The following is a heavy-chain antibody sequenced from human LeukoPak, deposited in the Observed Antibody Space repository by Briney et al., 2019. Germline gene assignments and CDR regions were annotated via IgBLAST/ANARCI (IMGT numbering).Heavy chain of an antibody. CDR2: INHSGST. CDR1: GGSFSGYY. D-gene: IGHD6-19*01. CDR3: AINHRIAVAGLDY. J-gene: IGHJ4*02. V-gene: IGHV4-34*01. Sequence: SETLSLTCAVYGGSFSGYYWSCIRQPPGKALEWIGEINHSGSTNYNPSLKSRVTISVDTSKNKFSLKLSSVTAADTAVYYCAINHRIAVAGLDYWGQGTLVTVSS.